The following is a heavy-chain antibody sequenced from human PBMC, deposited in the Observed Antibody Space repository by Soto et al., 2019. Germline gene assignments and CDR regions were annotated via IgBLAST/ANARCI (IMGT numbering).Heavy chain of an antibody. D-gene: IGHD2-8*01. CDR2: INPSGGST. CDR1: GYPFTSYY. CDR3: ARGLVEALMVYAQGPWSAFDY. J-gene: IGHJ4*02. V-gene: IGHV1-46*01. Sequence: ASVKVSCKASGYPFTSYYMHCVRQAPGQGLEWMGIINPSGGSTSYAQKFQGRVTMTRDTSTSTVYMELSSLRSEDTAVYYCARGLVEALMVYAQGPWSAFDYWGQGTLVTVSS.